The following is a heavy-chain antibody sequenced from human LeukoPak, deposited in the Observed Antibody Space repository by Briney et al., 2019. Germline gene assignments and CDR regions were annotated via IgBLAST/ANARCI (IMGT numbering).Heavy chain of an antibody. Sequence: GGSLGLSCAASGFTFSNYEMIWVRQAPGKGLGWISYISSSGTTIYYADSVKGRFTISRDNAKNSLYLQMNSLRAEDTAVYYCARVMIGTVNWFDPWGQGTLVTGSS. J-gene: IGHJ5*02. CDR3: ARVMIGTVNWFDP. CDR1: GFTFSNYE. V-gene: IGHV3-48*03. D-gene: IGHD3-22*01. CDR2: ISSSGTTI.